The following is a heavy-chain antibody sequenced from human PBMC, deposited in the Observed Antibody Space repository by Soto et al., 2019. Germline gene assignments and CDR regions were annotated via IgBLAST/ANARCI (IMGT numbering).Heavy chain of an antibody. D-gene: IGHD3-9*01. CDR3: ARIPLIYRYYILTGYYATSCDY. CDR1: GGSISSSSYY. V-gene: IGHV4-39*01. CDR2: IYYSGST. J-gene: IGHJ4*02. Sequence: PSETLSLTCTVSGGSISSSSYYWGWIRQPPGKGLEWIGSIYYSGSTYYNPSLKSRVTISVDTSKNQFSLKLSSVTAADTAVYYCARIPLIYRYYILTGYYATSCDYWGQGTLVTVSS.